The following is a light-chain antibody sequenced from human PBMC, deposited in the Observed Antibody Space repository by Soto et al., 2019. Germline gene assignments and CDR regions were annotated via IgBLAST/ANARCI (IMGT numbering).Light chain of an antibody. Sequence: DIQMTQSPSSLSASVGDRVTLTCRASQDISNYLAWFQQKPGEAPKSLIYAASNLHSEVPFRFSGSGSGTDFTLTISSLQPEDFATYYCQQYNNYPPTFGGGTRVEVK. J-gene: IGKJ4*01. CDR2: AAS. CDR3: QQYNNYPPT. V-gene: IGKV1-16*01. CDR1: QDISNY.